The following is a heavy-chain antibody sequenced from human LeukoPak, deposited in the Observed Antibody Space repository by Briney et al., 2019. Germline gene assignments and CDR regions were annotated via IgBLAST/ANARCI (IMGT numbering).Heavy chain of an antibody. CDR3: SRVGSSGWPNYFDS. V-gene: IGHV3-13*04. CDR1: GFTFSSYD. J-gene: IGHJ4*02. CDR2: IGTSGDT. Sequence: GGSLRLSCAASGFTFSSYDMHWVRQATGRGLEWVSVIGTSGDTYYAGSVKGRFTISRENTKNSLYLQMNSLTAGDTAVYFCSRVGSSGWPNYFDSWGQGTLVTVSS. D-gene: IGHD6-19*01.